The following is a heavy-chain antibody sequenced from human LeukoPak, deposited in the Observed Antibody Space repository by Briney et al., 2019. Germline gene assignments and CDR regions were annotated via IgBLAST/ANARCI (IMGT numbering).Heavy chain of an antibody. CDR3: ARSEDYCSGGSCYAH. CDR1: GFSFSTYS. V-gene: IGHV3-21*06. D-gene: IGHD2-15*01. J-gene: IGHJ4*02. CDR2: VSGTSEYI. Sequence: GGSLRLSCAASGFSFSTYSMIWVRQAPGKGLEWVSSVSGTSEYIYYADSVRGRFTISRDNAKNSLFLQMNSLRAEDTAMYYCARSEDYCSGGSCYAHWGQGILVTVSS.